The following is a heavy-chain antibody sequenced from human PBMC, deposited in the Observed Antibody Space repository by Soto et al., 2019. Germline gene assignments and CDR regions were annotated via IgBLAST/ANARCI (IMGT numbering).Heavy chain of an antibody. CDR1: GFTFSSYA. CDR2: ISYDGSNK. Sequence: GGSLRLSCAASGFTFSSYAMHWVRQAPGKGLEWVAVISYDGSNKYYADSVKGRFTISRDNSKNTLYLQMNSLRAEDTAVYYCARDRVSSSSSASYYYYGMDVWGQGTTVTVSS. J-gene: IGHJ6*02. CDR3: ARDRVSSSSSASYYYYGMDV. V-gene: IGHV3-30-3*01. D-gene: IGHD6-6*01.